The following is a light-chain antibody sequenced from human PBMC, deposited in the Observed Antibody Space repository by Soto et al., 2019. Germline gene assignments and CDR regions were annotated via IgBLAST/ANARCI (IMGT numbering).Light chain of an antibody. CDR2: SYN. CDR3: QSFDSSLSAVV. Sequence: QLVLTQPPSVSAAPGQRVTIPCTGGSSNIGAGYDVHWYHQLPGTAPKLLIYSYNTRPSGVPDRFSGSKSGTSASLAITGLQAEDEADYYCQSFDSSLSAVVFGGGTKLTVL. CDR1: SSNIGAGYD. J-gene: IGLJ2*01. V-gene: IGLV1-40*01.